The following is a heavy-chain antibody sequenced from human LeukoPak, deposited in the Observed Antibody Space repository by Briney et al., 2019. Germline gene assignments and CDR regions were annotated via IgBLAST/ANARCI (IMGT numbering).Heavy chain of an antibody. D-gene: IGHD2-2*01. CDR1: GFTFSSYS. CDR2: ISSSSSYI. Sequence: GGSLRLSCAASGFTFSSYSMNWVRQAPGKGLEWVSSISSSSSYIYYADSVKGRFTISRDNAKNSLYLQMNSLRAEDTAVYYCARRRDIVVVPAAYNWFDPWGQGILVTVSS. V-gene: IGHV3-21*01. CDR3: ARRRDIVVVPAAYNWFDP. J-gene: IGHJ5*02.